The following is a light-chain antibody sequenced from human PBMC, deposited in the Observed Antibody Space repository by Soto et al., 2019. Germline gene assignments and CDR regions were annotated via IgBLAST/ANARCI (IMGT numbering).Light chain of an antibody. V-gene: IGKV3-20*01. J-gene: IGKJ1*01. Sequence: ALTQSPGTLSLSPGERATLSCRASQSVSSSYLAWYQHKRGQAPRLLIYDASNRATGIPARFSGSGSGTDFTLTISSLEPEDFATYYCQQYSVYWTFGQGTKVDI. CDR1: QSVSSSY. CDR2: DAS. CDR3: QQYSVYWT.